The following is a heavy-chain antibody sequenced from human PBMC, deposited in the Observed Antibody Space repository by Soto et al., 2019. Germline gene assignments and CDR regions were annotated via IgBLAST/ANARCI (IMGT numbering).Heavy chain of an antibody. Sequence: QVQLVESGGGVVQPGRSLRLSCATSGFTFSSYGMHWVRQGPGKGLEWVAVIWYDGTNKYYADSVNGRFTISRDDSKNTLYLQMNRLRDEDTAVYYCARGPMTAVIASGDWYFDLWGRGTLVTVSS. CDR1: GFTFSSYG. CDR2: IWYDGTNK. D-gene: IGHD4-17*01. J-gene: IGHJ2*01. V-gene: IGHV3-33*01. CDR3: ARGPMTAVIASGDWYFDL.